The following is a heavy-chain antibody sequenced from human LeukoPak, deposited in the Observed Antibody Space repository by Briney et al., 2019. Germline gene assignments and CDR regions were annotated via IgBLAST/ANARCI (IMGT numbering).Heavy chain of an antibody. J-gene: IGHJ4*02. CDR1: GFTFSSYE. V-gene: IGHV3-48*03. Sequence: GGSLRLSCAASGFTFSSYEMNWVRQAPGKGLEWVSYITSRGDTTKYADSVKGRFTISRDNAKNSLYLQMNSLRAEDTAVYYCARDLGGYYYDSHRWGQGTLVTVSS. D-gene: IGHD3-22*01. CDR2: ITSRGDTT. CDR3: ARDLGGYYYDSHR.